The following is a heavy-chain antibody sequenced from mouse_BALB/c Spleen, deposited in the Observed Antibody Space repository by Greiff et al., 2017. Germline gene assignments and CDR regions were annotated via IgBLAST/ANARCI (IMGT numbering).Heavy chain of an antibody. CDR2: ISSGGST. V-gene: IGHV5-6-5*01. J-gene: IGHJ1*01. D-gene: IGHD1-1*01. CDR1: GFTFSSYA. Sequence: EVMLVESGGGLVKPGGSLKLSCAASGFTFSSYAMSWVRQTPEKRLEWVASISSGGSTYYPDSVKGRFTISRDNARNILYLQMSSLRSEDTAMYYCARITTGWYFDVWGAGTTVTVSS. CDR3: ARITTGWYFDV.